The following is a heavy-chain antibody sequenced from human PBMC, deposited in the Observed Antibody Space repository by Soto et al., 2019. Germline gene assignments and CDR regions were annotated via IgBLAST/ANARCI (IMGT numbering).Heavy chain of an antibody. Sequence: ASVKVSCKASGYTFIDYYIHWVRQAPGQGLEWMGWVNPNSGDTNYAQKFQGWVTMTRDTSITTAYMELSRLTSDDTAVYFCARDSRGGYYYYGMDVWGQGTTVPVSS. CDR2: VNPNSGDT. V-gene: IGHV1-2*04. CDR3: ARDSRGGYYYYGMDV. CDR1: GYTFIDYY. J-gene: IGHJ6*02. D-gene: IGHD3-3*01.